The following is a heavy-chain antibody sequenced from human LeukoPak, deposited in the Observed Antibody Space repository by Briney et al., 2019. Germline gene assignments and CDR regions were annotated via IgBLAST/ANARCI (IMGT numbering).Heavy chain of an antibody. CDR1: GFTFQDYY. V-gene: IGHV3-11*04. CDR2: ISSNGATK. J-gene: IGHJ4*02. CDR3: AIQMTMIVVVPYFDY. Sequence: GGSLRLSCEASGFTFQDYYMSWIRQAPGKGLGWVSFISSNGATKYYADSVRGRFTISRDNAKNSVYLYMNSLREDDTAVYYCAIQMTMIVVVPYFDYWGQGIPVTVSP. D-gene: IGHD3-22*01.